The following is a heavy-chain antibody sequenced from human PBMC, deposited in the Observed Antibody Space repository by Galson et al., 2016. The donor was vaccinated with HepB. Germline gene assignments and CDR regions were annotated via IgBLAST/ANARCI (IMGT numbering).Heavy chain of an antibody. J-gene: IGHJ4*02. D-gene: IGHD2-2*01. CDR3: VKDAGHSTTWVFDY. V-gene: IGHV3-33*06. CDR1: GFSFSSYG. Sequence: SLRLSCAASGFSFSSYGMHWVRPAPGKGLEWVAIIWYDGNKKYYGDCAKGRFTISRDNSKSTLSLQLTRLRPDDTAVYYCVKDAGHSTTWVFDYWGQGALVTVS. CDR2: IWYDGNKK.